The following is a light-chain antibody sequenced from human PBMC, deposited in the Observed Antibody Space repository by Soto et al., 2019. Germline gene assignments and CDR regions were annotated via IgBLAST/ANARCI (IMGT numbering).Light chain of an antibody. CDR1: QTVSSNY. Sequence: EIVLTQSPGTLSLSPGEGATLSCRASQTVSSNYLAWYQQKPGQAPRLLIYGASSRATGIPDRFSGSGSGTDFTLTISRLEPEDFAVYYCQQYNNWWTFGQGTRVEIK. CDR3: QQYNNWWT. J-gene: IGKJ1*01. V-gene: IGKV3-20*01. CDR2: GAS.